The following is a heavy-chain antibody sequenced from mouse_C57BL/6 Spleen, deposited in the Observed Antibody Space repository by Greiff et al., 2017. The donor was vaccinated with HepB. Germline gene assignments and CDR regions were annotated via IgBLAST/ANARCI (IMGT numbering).Heavy chain of an antibody. J-gene: IGHJ2*01. Sequence: QVQLQQSGAELVMPGASVKLSCKASGYTFTSYWMHWVKQRPGQGLEWIGEIDPSDSYTNYNQKFKGKSTLTVDKSSSTAYMQLSSLTSEDSAVYYCARWRLFYYYFDCGGKSTTLTVTT. CDR2: IDPSDSYT. D-gene: IGHD2-3*01. CDR1: GYTFTSYW. CDR3: ARWRLFYYYFDC. V-gene: IGHV1-69*01.